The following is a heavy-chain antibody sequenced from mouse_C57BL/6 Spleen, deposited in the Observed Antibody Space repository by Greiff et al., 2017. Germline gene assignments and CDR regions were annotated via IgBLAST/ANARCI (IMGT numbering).Heavy chain of an antibody. J-gene: IGHJ2*01. Sequence: QVQLQQPGAELVKPGASVKMSCKASGYTFTSYWITWVKQRPGQGLEWIGDIYPGSGSTNYNEKFKSKATLTVDTSSSTAYMQLSSLTSEDSAVYYCARKEGTSYCSSFFDGWGQGTTLTVSS. V-gene: IGHV1-55*01. CDR2: IYPGSGST. CDR1: GYTFTSYW. D-gene: IGHD1-1*01. CDR3: ARKEGTSYCSSFFDG.